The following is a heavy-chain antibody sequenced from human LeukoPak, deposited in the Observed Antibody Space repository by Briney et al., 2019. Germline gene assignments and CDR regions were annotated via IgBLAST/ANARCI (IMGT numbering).Heavy chain of an antibody. CDR2: IRRNDGDI. D-gene: IGHD3-10*01. CDR1: GFTFDGYF. CDR3: AKGGGSGSTRGYFHN. Sequence: GRSLRLSCAASGFTFDGYFMRWVRQAPGKGLEWVSSIRRNDGDISYVDSVKGRFTISRGNATNSLYLQIDSLRAEDTALYYFAKGGGSGSTRGYFHNWGQRALVPVS. J-gene: IGHJ4*02. V-gene: IGHV3-9*01.